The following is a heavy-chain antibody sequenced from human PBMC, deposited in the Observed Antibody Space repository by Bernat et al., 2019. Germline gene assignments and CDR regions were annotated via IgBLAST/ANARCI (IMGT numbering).Heavy chain of an antibody. Sequence: EVQLAESGGGLVQPGGSLRLSCSASGLNFSNYWMSWVRQAPGTGLEWVANINQDGSDKFYVASVKGRFSISRDNAKNSLYLQMNSLKVDDTAFYYCAREHRSGYSYNWFDPWGQGTLVTVSS. CDR1: GLNFSNYW. J-gene: IGHJ5*02. D-gene: IGHD5-18*01. CDR3: AREHRSGYSYNWFDP. CDR2: INQDGSDK. V-gene: IGHV3-7*03.